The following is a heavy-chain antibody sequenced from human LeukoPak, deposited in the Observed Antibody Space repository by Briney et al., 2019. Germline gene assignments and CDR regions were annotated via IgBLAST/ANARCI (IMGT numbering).Heavy chain of an antibody. J-gene: IGHJ4*02. CDR3: ARDTQPTFTIFGVVGY. Sequence: PGGSLRLSCAASGFTFDDYGMSWVRQAPGKGLEWVFGINWNGGSTGYADSVKGRFTISRDNAKNSLYLQMNSLRAEDTALYYCARDTQPTFTIFGVVGYWGQGTLVTVSS. CDR1: GFTFDDYG. V-gene: IGHV3-20*04. D-gene: IGHD3-3*01. CDR2: INWNGGST.